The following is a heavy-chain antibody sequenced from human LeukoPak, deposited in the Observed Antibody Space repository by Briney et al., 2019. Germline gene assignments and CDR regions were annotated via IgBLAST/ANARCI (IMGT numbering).Heavy chain of an antibody. J-gene: IGHJ4*02. CDR3: AKAAAAPGFDF. Sequence: AGGSLRLSCAASGFTSSSYALNWVRQAPGKWLEWVATVSGSGDRMYHADSVKGRFTISRDNSKNTIYLQMNSLRAEDTALYYCAKAAAAPGFDFWGQGTLVTVSS. CDR2: VSGSGDRM. D-gene: IGHD6-13*01. V-gene: IGHV3-23*01. CDR1: GFTSSSYA.